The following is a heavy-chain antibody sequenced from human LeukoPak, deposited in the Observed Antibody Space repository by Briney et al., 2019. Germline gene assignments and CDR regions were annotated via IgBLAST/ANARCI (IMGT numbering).Heavy chain of an antibody. D-gene: IGHD5-18*01. J-gene: IGHJ4*02. Sequence: ASVKVSCKASGYTFTSYYMHWVRQAPGQGLEWMGIINPRGGSTDYAQKFQGRVTMTRDMSTSTVYMELSSLRSEDTAVYCCARDSEDTTMGPGYWGQGTLVTVSS. CDR1: GYTFTSYY. CDR2: INPRGGST. CDR3: ARDSEDTTMGPGY. V-gene: IGHV1-46*01.